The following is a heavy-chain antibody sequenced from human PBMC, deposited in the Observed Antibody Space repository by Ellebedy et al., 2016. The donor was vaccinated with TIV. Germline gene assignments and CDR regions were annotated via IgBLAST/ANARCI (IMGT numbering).Heavy chain of an antibody. CDR3: ARRNRGLLNYYDSSGDKDAFDI. J-gene: IGHJ3*02. CDR1: GGTFSSYA. Sequence: AASVKVSCKASGGTFSSYAISWVRQAPGQGLEWMGGIITIFGTANYAQKFQGRVTITADESTSTAYMELSSLRSEDTAVYYCARRNRGLLNYYDSSGDKDAFDIWGQGTMVTVSS. CDR2: IITIFGTA. D-gene: IGHD3-22*01. V-gene: IGHV1-69*13.